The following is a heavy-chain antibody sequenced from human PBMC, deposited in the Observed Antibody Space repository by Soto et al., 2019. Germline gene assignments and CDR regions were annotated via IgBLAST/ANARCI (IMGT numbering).Heavy chain of an antibody. D-gene: IGHD3-10*02. CDR2: IGADGEST. Sequence: QLVESGGGVVQPGGSLRLSCAASSDTFRGYAMSWVRQAPGKGLEWVSGIGADGESTLYGDSVKGRCSISRDNSKNTLYLQLNSLRVEDTDTYYGAKDFYVWGYNIGYPLEYWGPGTPVTVSS. CDR3: AKDFYVWGYNIGYPLEY. CDR1: SDTFRGYA. V-gene: IGHV3-23*04. J-gene: IGHJ4*02.